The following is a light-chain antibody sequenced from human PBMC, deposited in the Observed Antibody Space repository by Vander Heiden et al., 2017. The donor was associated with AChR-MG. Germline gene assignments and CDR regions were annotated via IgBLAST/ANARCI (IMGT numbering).Light chain of an antibody. Sequence: QSVLTQPPSVSGAPGQRPPISCTGSPSNIGAGYDVHWYQQLPQTAPKLLIYGSSHRPSGVPDRFSGSKFGTSASLVITGLQAEDEADYYCQSYDTSLNAWVFGGGTRLTVL. CDR1: PSNIGAGYD. V-gene: IGLV1-40*01. J-gene: IGLJ3*02. CDR2: GSS. CDR3: QSYDTSLNAWV.